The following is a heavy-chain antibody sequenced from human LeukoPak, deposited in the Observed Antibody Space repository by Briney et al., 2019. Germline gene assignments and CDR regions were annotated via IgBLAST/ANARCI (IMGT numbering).Heavy chain of an antibody. CDR1: GFTFSSYG. Sequence: GGSLRLSCAASGFTFSSYGMHWVRQAPGKGLEWVAFIRYDGSNKYYADSVKGRFTISRDNSKNTLYLQMNSLRAEDTAVYYCAKVSFDAPSSWPFGYWGQGTLVTVSS. CDR2: IRYDGSNK. CDR3: AKVSFDAPSSWPFGY. V-gene: IGHV3-30*02. J-gene: IGHJ4*02. D-gene: IGHD6-13*01.